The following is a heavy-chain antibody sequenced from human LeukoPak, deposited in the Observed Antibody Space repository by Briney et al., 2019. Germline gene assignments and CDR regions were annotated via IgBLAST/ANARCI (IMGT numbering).Heavy chain of an antibody. J-gene: IGHJ3*02. V-gene: IGHV4-61*05. D-gene: IGHD5-18*01. CDR3: ARAHTGYSYGLDAFDI. CDR1: GGSISTSKYY. CDR2: IYYSGST. Sequence: PSESLSLTCTVSGGSISTSKYYWGWIRQPPGKGLEWIGYIYYSGSTNYNPSLKSRVTISVDTSKNQFSLKLSSVTAADTAVYYCARAHTGYSYGLDAFDIWGQGTMVTVSS.